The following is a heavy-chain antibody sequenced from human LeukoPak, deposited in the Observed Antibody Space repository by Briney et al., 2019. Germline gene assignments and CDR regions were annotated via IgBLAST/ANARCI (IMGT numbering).Heavy chain of an antibody. D-gene: IGHD3-22*01. CDR3: ARQGYYYDSSGYGLRNFDY. CDR2: MNPNSGNT. V-gene: IGHV1-8*01. J-gene: IGHJ4*02. Sequence: GASVKVSCKASGYTFTSYDINWVRQATGQGLEWMGWMNPNSGNTGYAQKFQGRVTMTRNTSISTAYMELSRLRSEDTAVYCCARQGYYYDSSGYGLRNFDYWGQGTLVTVSS. CDR1: GYTFTSYD.